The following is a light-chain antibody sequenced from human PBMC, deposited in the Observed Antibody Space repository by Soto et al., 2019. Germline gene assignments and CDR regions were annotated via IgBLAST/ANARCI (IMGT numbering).Light chain of an antibody. CDR3: QQYSSSSYT. J-gene: IGKJ2*01. CDR1: QSISTNF. Sequence: IVLTQSPGTLSLSPGERATLSCRASQSISTNFLAWYQHKPGQAPRLLIFGASRRATGIPDRFSGSGSGTDFTLSISGLEPEDFAVYYCQQYSSSSYTFGQGTKLDNK. CDR2: GAS. V-gene: IGKV3-20*01.